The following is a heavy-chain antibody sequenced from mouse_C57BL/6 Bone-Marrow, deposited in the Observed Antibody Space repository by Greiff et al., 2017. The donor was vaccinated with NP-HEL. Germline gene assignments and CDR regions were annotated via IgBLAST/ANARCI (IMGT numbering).Heavy chain of an antibody. V-gene: IGHV1-81*01. CDR3: ARKSIYYGSSYGFDY. D-gene: IGHD1-1*01. J-gene: IGHJ2*01. Sequence: VQLQQSGAELARPGASVKLSCKASGYTFTSYGISWVKQRTGQGLEWIGEIYPRSGNTYYNEKFKGKATLTADKSSSTAYMELRSLTSEDSAVYFCARKSIYYGSSYGFDYWGQGTTLTVSS. CDR2: IYPRSGNT. CDR1: GYTFTSYG.